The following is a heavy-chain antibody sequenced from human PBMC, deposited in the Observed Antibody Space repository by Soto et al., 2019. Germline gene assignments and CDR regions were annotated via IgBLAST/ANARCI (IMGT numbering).Heavy chain of an antibody. V-gene: IGHV3-11*05. J-gene: IGHJ6*02. CDR1: GFTFSGHY. Sequence: QVQLVQSGGGLAKPGGSLRLSCAASGFTFSGHYMTWIRQAPGKGLEWVSYINPSGTDTDYADSVKGRFTISRDNAETSLYQQMNSLGGDDTGLYYCARGHHRMDMWGQGATVTVSS. CDR3: ARGHHRMDM. CDR2: INPSGTDT.